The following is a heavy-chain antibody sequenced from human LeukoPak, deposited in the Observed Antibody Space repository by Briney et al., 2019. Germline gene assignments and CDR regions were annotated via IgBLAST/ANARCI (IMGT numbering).Heavy chain of an antibody. D-gene: IGHD2-21*02. CDR3: AKVTPGSTARKSGLDF. CDR1: GSTLSSYG. J-gene: IGHJ4*02. Sequence: GGSLRLSFAASGSTLSSYGMHWVRKTPGKGLEWVAVISFDGSNIYYGDSVKGRFTISRDNSKNTLYLQMNSLRVEDTALYYCAKVTPGSTARKSGLDFWGQGTLVTVSS. V-gene: IGHV3-30*18. CDR2: ISFDGSNI.